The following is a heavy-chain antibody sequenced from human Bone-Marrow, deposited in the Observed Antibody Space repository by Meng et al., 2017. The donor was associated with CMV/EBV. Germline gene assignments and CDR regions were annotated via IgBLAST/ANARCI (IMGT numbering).Heavy chain of an antibody. CDR3: ARDGGAYYDSSGYSYYYYGMDV. CDR2: IIPILGIA. V-gene: IGHV1-69*04. J-gene: IGHJ6*02. CDR1: GGTFSSYT. Sequence: SVKVSCKASGGTFSSYTISWVRQAPGQGLEWMGRIIPILGIANYAQKFQGRVTITADKSTSTAYMELSSLRSEDTAVYYCARDGGAYYDSSGYSYYYYGMDVWGQGTTVTVSS. D-gene: IGHD3-22*01.